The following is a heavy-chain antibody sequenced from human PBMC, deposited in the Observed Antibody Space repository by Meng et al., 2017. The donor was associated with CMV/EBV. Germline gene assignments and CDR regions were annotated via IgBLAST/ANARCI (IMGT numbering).Heavy chain of an antibody. Sequence: GESLKISCAASGFTFSSYAMHWVRQAPGKGLEWVAVISYDGSNKYYADSVKGRFTISRDNSKNTLYLQMNSLSAEDTAVYYCARDLWPAAIRTPYYYGMDVWGQGTTVTVSS. V-gene: IGHV3-30*04. CDR2: ISYDGSNK. J-gene: IGHJ6*02. D-gene: IGHD2-2*01. CDR1: GFTFSSYA. CDR3: ARDLWPAAIRTPYYYGMDV.